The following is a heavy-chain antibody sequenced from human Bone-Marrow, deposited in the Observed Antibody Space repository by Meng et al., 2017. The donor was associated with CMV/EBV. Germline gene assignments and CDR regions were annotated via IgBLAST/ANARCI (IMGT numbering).Heavy chain of an antibody. V-gene: IGHV1-8*01. Sequence: ASVKVSCKASGYTFTSYDINWVRQATGQGLEWMGWMNPNSGDTGYAQNFQGRVTMTRNTSISTAYMELSSLRSDDTAVYYCARFPPLYSSSSGRVYWGQGARVTGYS. CDR3: ARFPPLYSSSSGRVY. D-gene: IGHD6-6*01. CDR2: MNPNSGDT. CDR1: GYTFTSYD. J-gene: IGHJ4*02.